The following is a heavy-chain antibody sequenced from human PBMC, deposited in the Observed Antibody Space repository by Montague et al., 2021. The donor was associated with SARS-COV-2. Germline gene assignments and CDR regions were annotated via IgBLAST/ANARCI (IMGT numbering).Heavy chain of an antibody. D-gene: IGHD6-6*01. V-gene: IGHV4-59*01. Sequence: SETLSLTCTVSGGSISSYYWSWIRQPPGKGLEWIGNIYYSGSTNYNPSXXSRVTISVDTSKNQFSLKLSSVTAADTAVYYCARGREYSSSAGFDYWGQGTLVTVSS. CDR1: GGSISSYY. CDR3: ARGREYSSSAGFDY. J-gene: IGHJ4*02. CDR2: IYYSGST.